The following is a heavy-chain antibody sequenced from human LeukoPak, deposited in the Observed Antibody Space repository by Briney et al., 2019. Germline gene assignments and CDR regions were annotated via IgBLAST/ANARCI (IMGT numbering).Heavy chain of an antibody. V-gene: IGHV4-4*07. CDR2: LYTNDNT. CDR1: GGSISSYY. CDR3: ARGVVTDDYYMDV. J-gene: IGHJ6*03. D-gene: IGHD2-21*02. Sequence: SETLSLTCTVSGGSISSYYWTWIRQPAGKGLEWIGRLYTNDNTNYNPSLESRVSISLDTSKSQFYLQLTSVTAADTAVYFCARGVVTDDYYMDVWGKGTTVTVSS.